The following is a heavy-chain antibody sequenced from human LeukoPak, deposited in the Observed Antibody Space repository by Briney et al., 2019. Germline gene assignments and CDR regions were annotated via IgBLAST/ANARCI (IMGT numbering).Heavy chain of an antibody. CDR2: INLNSGGT. J-gene: IGHJ6*03. CDR3: ARDSYYYDSSGYYYLDNIYCYYMDV. CDR1: GYTFTGYY. D-gene: IGHD3-22*01. V-gene: IGHV1-2*02. Sequence: ASVKVSCKASGYTFTGYYMHWVRQAPGQGLEWMGWINLNSGGTNYAQKFQGRVTMTRDTSISTAYMELSRLGSDDTAVYYWARDSYYYDSSGYYYLDNIYCYYMDVWGKGTTVTISS.